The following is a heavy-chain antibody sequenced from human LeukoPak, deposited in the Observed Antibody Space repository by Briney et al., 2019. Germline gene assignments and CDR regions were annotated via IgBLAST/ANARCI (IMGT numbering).Heavy chain of an antibody. V-gene: IGHV1-46*01. CDR1: GYIFTDYY. J-gene: IGHJ6*02. CDR2: LNSSGGST. CDR3: AREPPPPPEGYYYYGMDV. Sequence: GASVKVSCKTSGYIFTDYYIHWVRQAPGQGLEWMGILNSSGGSTTYAQKFQGRITMTRDASTSTVYMELRRLRSDNTAVYYCAREPPPPPEGYYYYGMDVWGQGTTDTVSS.